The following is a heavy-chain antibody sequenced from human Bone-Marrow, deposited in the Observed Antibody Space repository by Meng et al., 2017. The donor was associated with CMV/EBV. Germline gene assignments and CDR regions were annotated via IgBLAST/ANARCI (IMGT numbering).Heavy chain of an antibody. CDR3: AKERGLRH. CDR2: INPDGSEK. D-gene: IGHD2-15*01. V-gene: IGHV3-7*01. J-gene: IGHJ4*02. CDR1: GFTFNTYW. Sequence: GESLKISCAASGFTFNTYWLSWVRQTPEKGLEWVANINPDGSEKKYVDSVKGRFTISRDNAKNSLYLEMNSLRVEDTAAYYCAKERGLRHWGQGTLVTVSS.